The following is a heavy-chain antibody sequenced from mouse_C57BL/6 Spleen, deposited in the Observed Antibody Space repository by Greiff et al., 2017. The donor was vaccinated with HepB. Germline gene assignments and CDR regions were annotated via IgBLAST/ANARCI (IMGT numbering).Heavy chain of an antibody. CDR3: ARYDYDENWFAY. Sequence: VQLQQSGAELARPGASVKLSCKASGYTFTSYGISWVKQRTGQGLEWIGEIYPRSGNTYYNEKFKGKATLTADKSSSTAYMELRSLTSEDSAVYFCARYDYDENWFAYWGQGTLVTVSA. J-gene: IGHJ3*01. CDR2: IYPRSGNT. V-gene: IGHV1-81*01. D-gene: IGHD2-4*01. CDR1: GYTFTSYG.